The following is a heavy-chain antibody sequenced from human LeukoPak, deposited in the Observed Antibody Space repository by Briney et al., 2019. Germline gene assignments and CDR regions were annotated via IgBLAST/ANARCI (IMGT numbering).Heavy chain of an antibody. CDR3: AKDHYYDSSGYPNHY. J-gene: IGHJ4*02. CDR2: ISGSGGST. D-gene: IGHD3-22*01. V-gene: IGHV3-23*01. CDR1: GFTFSSYA. Sequence: PGGSLRLSCAASGFTFSSYAMSWVRQAPGKGLEWVSAISGSGGSTYYAASVQGRFTISRDNSKNTLYLQMNSLRAEDTAVYYCAKDHYYDSSGYPNHYWGQGTLVTVSS.